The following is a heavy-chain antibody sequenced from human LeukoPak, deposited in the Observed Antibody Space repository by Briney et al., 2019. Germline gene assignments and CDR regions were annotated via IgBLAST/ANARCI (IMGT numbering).Heavy chain of an antibody. Sequence: GESLKISCQASGYNFNNYWIGWVRQVSGKGLEWMGAVYPPDHDTRYSPSFRGQVTISVDKSSSTAYLQWRSLRASDSGMYFCAIFGSGNSPLNDWGQGTLVTVSS. J-gene: IGHJ4*02. D-gene: IGHD1-1*01. CDR2: VYPPDHDT. V-gene: IGHV5-51*01. CDR3: AIFGSGNSPLND. CDR1: GYNFNNYW.